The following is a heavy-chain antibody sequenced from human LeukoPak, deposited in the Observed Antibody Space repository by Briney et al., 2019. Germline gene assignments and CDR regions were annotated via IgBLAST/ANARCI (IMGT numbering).Heavy chain of an antibody. J-gene: IGHJ5*02. CDR3: ARTFRGSQEGAFAP. Sequence: SERLSLTCTVSGDSLNNHFWSWIRQPAGKTLGWIGFISYTGSTNYTPSLTSPVCMSLDTSKNQFSLRLTSVTAADTAVYYCARTFRGSQEGAFAPWGQGVLVTVPS. D-gene: IGHD3-10*01. CDR1: GDSLNNHF. CDR2: ISYTGST. V-gene: IGHV4-59*11.